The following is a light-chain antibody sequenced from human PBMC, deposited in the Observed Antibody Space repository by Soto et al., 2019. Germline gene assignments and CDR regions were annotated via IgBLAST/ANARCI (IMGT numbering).Light chain of an antibody. J-gene: IGKJ1*01. CDR3: QKYNSALWT. Sequence: EIVLTQSPATLSLSPGERATLSCRASQSVSSYLAWYQQKPGQAPRLLIYDASSRATGIPARFSGSGSETDFTLTIRSLQPEDVATYYCQKYNSALWTFGQGTKVEIK. CDR1: QSVSSY. CDR2: DAS. V-gene: IGKV3-11*01.